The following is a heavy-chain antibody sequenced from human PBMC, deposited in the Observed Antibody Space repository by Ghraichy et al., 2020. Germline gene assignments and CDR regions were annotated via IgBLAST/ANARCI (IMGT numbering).Heavy chain of an antibody. D-gene: IGHD3-22*01. V-gene: IGHV4-31*03. CDR1: GGSISSGGYY. Sequence: SETLSLTCTVSGGSISSGGYYWSWIRQHPGKGLEWIGYIYYSGSTYYNPSLKSRVTISVDTSKNQFSLKLSSVTAADMAVYYCARYDTAYYYGMDVWGQGTTVTVSS. J-gene: IGHJ6*02. CDR2: IYYSGST. CDR3: ARYDTAYYYGMDV.